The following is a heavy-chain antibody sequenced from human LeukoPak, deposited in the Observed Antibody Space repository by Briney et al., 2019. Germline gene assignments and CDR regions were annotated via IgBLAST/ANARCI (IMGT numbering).Heavy chain of an antibody. V-gene: IGHV4-4*07. CDR1: GGSISSYY. D-gene: IGHD4-11*01. CDR2: IYTSGST. Sequence: PSETLSLTCTVSGGSISSYYWSWIRQPAGKGLEWIGRIYTSGSTNYDPSLKSRVTMSVDTSKNQFSLKLSSVTAADTAVYYCARDRRDRNYARKGCWFDPWGQGTLVTVSS. J-gene: IGHJ5*02. CDR3: ARDRRDRNYARKGCWFDP.